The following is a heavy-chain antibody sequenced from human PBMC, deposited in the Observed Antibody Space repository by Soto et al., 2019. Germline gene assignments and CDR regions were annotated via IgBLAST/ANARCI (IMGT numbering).Heavy chain of an antibody. Sequence: QPGGSLRLSCAASGFTFSSYDMHWVRQATGKGLEWVSAIGTAGDPYYPGSVKGRFTISRENAKNSLYLQMNSLRAGDTAVYYCARGGRITMVRGKKYYYYGMDVWGQGTTVTVSS. V-gene: IGHV3-13*05. CDR1: GFTFSSYD. D-gene: IGHD3-10*01. CDR3: ARGGRITMVRGKKYYYYGMDV. CDR2: IGTAGDP. J-gene: IGHJ6*02.